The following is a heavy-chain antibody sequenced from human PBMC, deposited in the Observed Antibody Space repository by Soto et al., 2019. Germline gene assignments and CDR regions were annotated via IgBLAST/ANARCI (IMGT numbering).Heavy chain of an antibody. D-gene: IGHD3-22*01. CDR2: ISGGANTI. CDR3: ARGGPHYYDTSGYFDY. V-gene: IGHV3-11*04. CDR1: GFTFSDYY. J-gene: IGHJ4*02. Sequence: GGSLRLSCAASGFTFSDYYMSWIRQAPGKGLEWVSYISGGANTIYYADSVRGLFTISRDNAKKSLYLQMNSLRAEDTAVFYCARGGPHYYDTSGYFDYWGQGTLVTVSS.